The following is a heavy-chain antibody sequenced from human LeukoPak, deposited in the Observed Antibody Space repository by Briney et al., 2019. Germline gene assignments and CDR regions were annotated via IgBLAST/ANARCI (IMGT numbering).Heavy chain of an antibody. D-gene: IGHD3-3*01. CDR3: ARMSDFWSGYRSGYYFDY. V-gene: IGHV4-59*01. CDR1: GGSISSYY. Sequence: SETLSLTCTVSGGSISSYYWSWIRQPPGKGLEWIGYIYYSGSTNYNPSLKGRVTISVDTSKNQFSLKLSSVTAADTAVYYCARMSDFWSGYRSGYYFDYWGQGTLVTVSS. CDR2: IYYSGST. J-gene: IGHJ4*02.